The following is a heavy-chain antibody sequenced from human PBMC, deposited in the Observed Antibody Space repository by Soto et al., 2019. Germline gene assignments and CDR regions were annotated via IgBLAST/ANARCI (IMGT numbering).Heavy chain of an antibody. CDR2: IIPLFGAT. CDR1: GGTLGSYS. Sequence: QVQPVQSGAEVKKPGSSVKVSCQASGGTLGSYSINWVRQAPGQGLEWMGRIIPLFGATNYAQEFQGRVTFTADESTGTAYMELSSLRSDDTAVYYCARGHTYAYWLDPWGQGTLVTVSS. CDR3: ARGHTYAYWLDP. V-gene: IGHV1-69*15. J-gene: IGHJ5*02.